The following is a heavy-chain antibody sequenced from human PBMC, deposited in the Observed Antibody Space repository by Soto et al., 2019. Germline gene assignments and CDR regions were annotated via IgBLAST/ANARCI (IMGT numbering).Heavy chain of an antibody. CDR1: GYTFTSYG. CDR2: ISAYNGNT. D-gene: IGHD5-12*01. CDR3: AYYCPVGWLRLGCYDYYGMDV. V-gene: IGHV1-18*01. J-gene: IGHJ6*04. Sequence: ASVKVSCKASGYTFTSYGISWVRQAPGQGLEWMGWISAYNGNTNYAQKLQGRVTMTTDTSTSTAYMELRSLRSDDTAVYYCAYYCPVGWLRLGCYDYYGMDVWGKGTTVTVSS.